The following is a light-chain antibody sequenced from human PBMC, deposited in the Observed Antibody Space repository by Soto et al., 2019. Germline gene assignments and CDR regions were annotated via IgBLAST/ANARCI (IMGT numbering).Light chain of an antibody. CDR1: RANIGNNY. CDR3: GTWDSSLTVGV. Sequence: QSVLTQPPAVSAAPGQKVTIACSGSRANIGNNYVSWYQQLPGTAPKLLIYDNNKRPSGIPDRFSGSKSGTSATLGITGLQTGDEADYYCGTWDSSLTVGVFGTGTKVTVL. V-gene: IGLV1-51*01. J-gene: IGLJ1*01. CDR2: DNN.